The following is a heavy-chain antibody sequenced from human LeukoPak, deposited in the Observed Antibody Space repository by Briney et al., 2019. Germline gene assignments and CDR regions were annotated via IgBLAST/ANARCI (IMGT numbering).Heavy chain of an antibody. V-gene: IGHV1-46*01. D-gene: IGHD1-26*01. Sequence: GASVKVSCKASGYTFTSYYMHWVRQAPGQGLEWMGIINPSGGSTSYAQKFQGRVTMTRDMSTSTVYMELSSLRSEDTAVYYCARGGLSGSYPYNWFDPWGQGTLVTVSS. J-gene: IGHJ5*02. CDR1: GYTFTSYY. CDR3: ARGGLSGSYPYNWFDP. CDR2: INPSGGST.